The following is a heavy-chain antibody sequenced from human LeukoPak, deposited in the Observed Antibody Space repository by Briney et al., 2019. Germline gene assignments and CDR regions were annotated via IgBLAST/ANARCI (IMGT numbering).Heavy chain of an antibody. CDR1: GTSISSYS. CDR2: IYTSGST. CDR3: ARHRAEMATITDDAFDM. J-gene: IGHJ3*02. V-gene: IGHV4-4*09. D-gene: IGHD5-24*01. Sequence: SETLPLTCTVSGTSISSYSWSWIRQPPGKGLEWIGYIYTSGSTHYNPSLKSRVTVSVDTSKNQFSLSLSSVTAADTAVYFCARHRAEMATITDDAFDMWGQGTVVTVSS.